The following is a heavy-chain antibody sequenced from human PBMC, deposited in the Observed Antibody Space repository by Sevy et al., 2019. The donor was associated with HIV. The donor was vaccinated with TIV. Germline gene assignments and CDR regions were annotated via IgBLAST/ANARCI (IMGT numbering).Heavy chain of an antibody. J-gene: IGHJ5*02. Sequence: SENLSLTCTVSGGSISSYYWSWIRQPAGKGLEWIGRIYTSGSTNYNPSLKIRVTMSVDTSKNQFSLKLSSVTAADTAVYYCARARDSSSSRYNWFDPWGQGTLVTVSS. V-gene: IGHV4-4*07. CDR2: IYTSGST. CDR3: ARARDSSSSRYNWFDP. CDR1: GGSISSYY. D-gene: IGHD6-6*01.